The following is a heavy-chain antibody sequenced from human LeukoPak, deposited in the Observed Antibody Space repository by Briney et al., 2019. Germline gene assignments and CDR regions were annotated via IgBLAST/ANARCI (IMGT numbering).Heavy chain of an antibody. Sequence: HPGGSLRLSCAASGFIVSGNYMSWVRQAPGKGREWVSVIYSGGNTYYADSVKGRFTISRDNSKNTLYLQINGLRAEDTAVYYCARMSRDAFEIWGQGTMVTVSS. CDR2: IYSGGNT. CDR1: GFIVSGNY. D-gene: IGHD5/OR15-5a*01. CDR3: ARMSRDAFEI. V-gene: IGHV3-53*01. J-gene: IGHJ3*02.